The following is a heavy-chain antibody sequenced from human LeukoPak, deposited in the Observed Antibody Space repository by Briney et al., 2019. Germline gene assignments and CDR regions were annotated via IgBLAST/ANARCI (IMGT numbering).Heavy chain of an antibody. D-gene: IGHD3-3*01. CDR3: AREPYYDFWSGHYNWFDP. CDR1: GGSISSYY. J-gene: IGHJ5*02. V-gene: IGHV4-59*12. Sequence: SETLSLTCTVSGGSISSYYWSWIRQPPGKGLEWIGYIYYSGSTNYNPSLKSRVTISVDTSKNQFSLKLSSVTAADTAVYYCAREPYYDFWSGHYNWFDPWGQGTLVTVSS. CDR2: IYYSGST.